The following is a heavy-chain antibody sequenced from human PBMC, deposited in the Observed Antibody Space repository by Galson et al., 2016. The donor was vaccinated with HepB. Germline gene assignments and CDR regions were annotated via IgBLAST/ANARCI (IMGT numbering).Heavy chain of an antibody. J-gene: IGHJ3*02. CDR2: IYYSGTT. Sequence: TLSLTCSVSGGSISSGDNYWSWIRQPPGKGLEWIGYIYYSGTTFYNSSLKSRVTISVDTSKNHFSLKLSSVTAADTAVYYCARQVLFFVNTGVARGFDIWGQGTMVTVSS. CDR1: GGSISSGDNY. D-gene: IGHD3-3*01. CDR3: ARQVLFFVNTGVARGFDI. V-gene: IGHV4-30-4*01.